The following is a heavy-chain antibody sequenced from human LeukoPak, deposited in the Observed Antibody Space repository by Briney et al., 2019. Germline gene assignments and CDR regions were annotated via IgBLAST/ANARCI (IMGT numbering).Heavy chain of an antibody. D-gene: IGHD3-22*01. Sequence: ASVKVSCKVSGYTLTELSMHWARQAPGKGLEWMGGFDPEDGETIYAQKFQGRVTMTEDTSTDTAYMELSSLRSEDTAVYYCATNAVGGYHSYFQHWGQGTLVTVSS. CDR2: FDPEDGET. CDR3: ATNAVGGYHSYFQH. CDR1: GYTLTELS. V-gene: IGHV1-24*01. J-gene: IGHJ1*01.